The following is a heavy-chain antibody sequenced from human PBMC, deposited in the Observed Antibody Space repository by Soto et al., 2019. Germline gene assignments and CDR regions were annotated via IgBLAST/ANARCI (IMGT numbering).Heavy chain of an antibody. D-gene: IGHD2-15*01. CDR1: GGSFSGYY. Sequence: SETLSLTCAVSGGSFSGYYWSWIRQPPGKGLEWIGEINHSGSTNYNPSLKSRVTISVDTSKNQFSLKLSSVTAADTAVYYCARNIVVVVAAKLFDPWGQGTLVTVSS. V-gene: IGHV4-34*01. CDR2: INHSGST. CDR3: ARNIVVVVAAKLFDP. J-gene: IGHJ5*02.